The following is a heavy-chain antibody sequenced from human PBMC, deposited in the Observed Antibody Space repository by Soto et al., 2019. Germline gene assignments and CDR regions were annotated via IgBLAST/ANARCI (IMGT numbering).Heavy chain of an antibody. J-gene: IGHJ5*02. D-gene: IGHD6-6*01. CDR1: GYTFTSYG. Sequence: ASVKVSCKASGYTFTSYGITWVRQAPGQGLEWMGWISTYDGNTDYAQKLQGRVTMTTDTSTRTAYMELRSLRSDDTAVYYCARKSSSSSWFDPWGLGTLVTV. CDR2: ISTYDGNT. V-gene: IGHV1-18*01. CDR3: ARKSSSSSWFDP.